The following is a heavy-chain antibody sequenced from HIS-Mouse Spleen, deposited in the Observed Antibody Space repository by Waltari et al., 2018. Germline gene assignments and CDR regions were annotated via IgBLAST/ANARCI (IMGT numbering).Heavy chain of an antibody. CDR3: AREIPYSSSWYDWYFDL. D-gene: IGHD6-13*01. CDR2: IYYSGRT. CDR1: GGSLSSSRSY. J-gene: IGHJ2*01. V-gene: IGHV4-39*07. Sequence: QLQLQESGPGLVNPSETLSLTCTVSGGSLSSSRSYWGWIRQPQGKGRGWIGSIYYSGRTYYNPSLKSRVTISVDTSKNQFSLKLSSVTAADTAVYYCAREIPYSSSWYDWYFDLWGRGTLVTVSS.